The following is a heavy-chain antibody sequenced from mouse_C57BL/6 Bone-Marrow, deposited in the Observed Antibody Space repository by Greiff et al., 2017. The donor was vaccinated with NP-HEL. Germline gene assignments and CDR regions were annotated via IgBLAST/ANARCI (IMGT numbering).Heavy chain of an antibody. CDR1: GFNIKDDY. D-gene: IGHD1-1*01. CDR2: IDPENGDT. V-gene: IGHV14-4*01. J-gene: IGHJ4*01. CDR3: PITTVVATERGYAMDY. Sequence: VQLQQSGAELVRPGASVKLSCTASGFNIKDDYMHWVKQRPEQGLEWIGWIDPENGDTEYASKFQGKATITADTSSNTAYLQLSSLTSEDTAVYYCPITTVVATERGYAMDYWGQGTSVTVSS.